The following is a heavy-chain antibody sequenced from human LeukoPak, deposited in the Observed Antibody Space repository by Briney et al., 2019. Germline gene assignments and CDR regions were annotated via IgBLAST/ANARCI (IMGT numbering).Heavy chain of an antibody. CDR2: INWKTGNG. Sequence: GGSLSLSCAVSGFNFDDYAMHWVRQAPGRGLEWVSGINWKTGNGIYADSVKGRFTISRDNAKNSLYLQMSSLRAEDTALYYCTRRAARWQFDLWGRGTLLTVSS. D-gene: IGHD5-24*01. CDR3: TRRAARWQFDL. V-gene: IGHV3-9*01. J-gene: IGHJ2*01. CDR1: GFNFDDYA.